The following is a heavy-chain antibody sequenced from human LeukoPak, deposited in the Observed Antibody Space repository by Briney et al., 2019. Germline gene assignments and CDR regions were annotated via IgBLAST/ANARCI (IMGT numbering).Heavy chain of an antibody. Sequence: PGGSLRLSCAASGFTFSSYAMSWVRQAPGKGLEWVSAISGSGGSTYYADSVKGRFTISRDNSKNTLYLQMNSLRVEDTAVYYCARDYYYGMDVWGQGTTVTVSS. CDR2: ISGSGGST. J-gene: IGHJ6*02. CDR3: ARDYYYGMDV. CDR1: GFTFSSYA. V-gene: IGHV3-23*01.